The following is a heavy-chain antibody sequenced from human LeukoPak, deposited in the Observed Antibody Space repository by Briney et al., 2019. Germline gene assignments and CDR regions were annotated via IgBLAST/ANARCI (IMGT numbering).Heavy chain of an antibody. CDR3: AKNYYYGMDV. J-gene: IGHJ6*02. CDR2: INPNSGVT. CDR1: GYTFTAYY. Sequence: GASVKVSCKASGYTFTAYYMHWVRQAPGQGLEWMGWINPNSGVTNYEQKFQGRVTMTRDTSISTAYMELSRLRSDDTAVYYCAKNYYYGMDVWGQGTTVTVYS. V-gene: IGHV1-2*02.